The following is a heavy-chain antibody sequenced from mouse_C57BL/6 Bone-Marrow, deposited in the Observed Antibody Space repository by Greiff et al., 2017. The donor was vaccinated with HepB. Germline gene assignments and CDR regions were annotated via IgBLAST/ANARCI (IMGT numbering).Heavy chain of an antibody. Sequence: EVQLQESGPGLVKPSQSLSLTCSVTGYSITSGYYWNWIRQFPGNKLEWMGYISYDGSNNYNPSLKNRISITRDTSKNQFFLKLNSVTTEDTATYYCARRGLGAYWGQGTLVTVSA. V-gene: IGHV3-6*01. J-gene: IGHJ3*01. CDR1: GYSITSGYY. CDR3: ARRGLGAY. D-gene: IGHD4-1*01. CDR2: ISYDGSN.